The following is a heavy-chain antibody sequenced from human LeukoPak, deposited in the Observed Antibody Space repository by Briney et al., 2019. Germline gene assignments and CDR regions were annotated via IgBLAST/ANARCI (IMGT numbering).Heavy chain of an antibody. J-gene: IGHJ4*02. CDR3: ARVGQQRLVFLQGSQWLPYDY. V-gene: IGHV1-8*01. CDR1: GYTFTSYD. CDR2: MNPNSGNT. Sequence: ASVKVSCKASGYTFTSYDINWVRQATGQGLEWMGWMNPNSGNTGYAQKFQGRVTMTRNTSISTAYMELSSLRSEDTAVYYCARVGQQRLVFLQGSQWLPYDYWGQGTLVTVSS. D-gene: IGHD6-13*01.